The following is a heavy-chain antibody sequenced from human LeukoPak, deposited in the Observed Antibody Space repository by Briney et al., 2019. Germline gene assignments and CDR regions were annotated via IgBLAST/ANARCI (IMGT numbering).Heavy chain of an antibody. D-gene: IGHD6-13*01. CDR2: IYYGGST. CDR3: ARPKRGLPAVGPFDF. CDR1: GVSISSNSYY. V-gene: IGHV4-39*01. J-gene: IGHJ4*02. Sequence: PSETLSLTCTVSGVSISSNSYYWGWIRQHPGKGLEWIGSIYYGGSTYYNPSLKSRVTISVDTSKNQFSLKLSSVTAADTAVYYCARPKRGLPAVGPFDFWGQGTLVTVSS.